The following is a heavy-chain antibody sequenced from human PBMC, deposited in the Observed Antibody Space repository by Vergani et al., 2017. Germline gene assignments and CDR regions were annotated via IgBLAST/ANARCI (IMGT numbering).Heavy chain of an antibody. V-gene: IGHV3-30*02. J-gene: IGHJ4*02. CDR1: GFTFSTYA. CDR3: AKEGGGYCSCGTCYPEY. CDR2: IRSDESRR. D-gene: IGHD2-15*01. Sequence: VQLLESGGGLVQPGGSLRLSCAASGFTFSTYAMTWVRQAPGKGLEWVASIRSDESRRYYGDSMEGPFTISRDNSKNTLYLQMKSLRPEDTAVYYCAKEGGGYCSCGTCYPEYWGQGTMVIVSS.